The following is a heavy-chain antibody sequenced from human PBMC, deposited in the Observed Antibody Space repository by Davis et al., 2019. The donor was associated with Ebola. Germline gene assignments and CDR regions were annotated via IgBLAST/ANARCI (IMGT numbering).Heavy chain of an antibody. D-gene: IGHD6-6*01. J-gene: IGHJ5*02. CDR2: INHSGST. V-gene: IGHV4-34*01. CDR3: ARAIGSSYAWFDA. CDR1: GGSFSGYY. Sequence: GSLRLSCAVYGGSFSGYYWSWIRQPPGKGLEWIGEINHSGSTNYNPSLKSRVTISVDTSKNRFSLKLSSVTATDTAVYYWARAIGSSYAWFDAWGQGTLVTVSS.